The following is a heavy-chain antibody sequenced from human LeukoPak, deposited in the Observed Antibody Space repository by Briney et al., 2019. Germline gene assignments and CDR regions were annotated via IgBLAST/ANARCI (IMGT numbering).Heavy chain of an antibody. CDR2: INHSGST. J-gene: IGHJ4*02. Sequence: PSETLSLTCTVSGGSISNYYWSWIRQPPGKGLEWIGEINHSGSTNYNPSLKSRVTISVDTSKNQFSLKLSSVTAADTAVYYCARGVTMVRGVIRGYDYFDYWGQGTLVTVSS. D-gene: IGHD3-10*01. CDR1: GGSISNYY. CDR3: ARGVTMVRGVIRGYDYFDY. V-gene: IGHV4-34*01.